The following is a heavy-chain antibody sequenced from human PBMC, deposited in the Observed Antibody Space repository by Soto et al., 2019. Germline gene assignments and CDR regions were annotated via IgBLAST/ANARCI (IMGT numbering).Heavy chain of an antibody. D-gene: IGHD1-26*01. J-gene: IGHJ4*02. CDR2: IWYDGSNK. CDR1: GFTFSSYG. CDR3: ARRGGGSYEDY. Sequence: QVQLVESGGDVVQPGRSLRLSCAASGFTFSSYGMHWVRQAPGKGLEWVVLIWYDGSNKYYADSVKGRFTISRDNSKNTLYLQMNSLRAEDTAVYYCARRGGGSYEDYWGQGTLVTVSS. V-gene: IGHV3-33*01.